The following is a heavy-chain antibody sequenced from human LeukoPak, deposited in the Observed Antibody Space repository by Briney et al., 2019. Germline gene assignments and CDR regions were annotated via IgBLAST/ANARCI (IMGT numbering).Heavy chain of an antibody. CDR3: ARGGESGEDTAMAYFDY. CDR1: GGSFSGYY. D-gene: IGHD5-18*01. J-gene: IGHJ4*02. Sequence: PSETLSLTCAVYGGSFSGYYWSWIRQPPGKGLEWIGEINHNGSTNYNPSLKSRVTISVDTSKNQFSLKLSSVTAADTAVYYCARGGESGEDTAMAYFDYWGQGTLVTVSS. V-gene: IGHV4-34*01. CDR2: INHNGST.